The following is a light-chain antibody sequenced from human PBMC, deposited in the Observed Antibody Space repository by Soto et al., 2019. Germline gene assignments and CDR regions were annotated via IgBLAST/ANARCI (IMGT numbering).Light chain of an antibody. J-gene: IGLJ3*02. CDR3: SSYAGSATWV. CDR2: EVT. V-gene: IGLV2-8*01. Sequence: QSVLTQPPSASGFPGQSVTISCTGSSSDVGGYSHVSWFQQHPGKAPKLIIYEVTKRPSGVPDRFSASKSGNTASLTVSGLQAEDEADYYCSSYAGSATWVFGGGTQLTVL. CDR1: SSDVGGYSH.